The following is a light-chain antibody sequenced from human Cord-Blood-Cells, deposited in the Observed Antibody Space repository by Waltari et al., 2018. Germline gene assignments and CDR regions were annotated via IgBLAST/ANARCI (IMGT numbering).Light chain of an antibody. Sequence: QSALTQPASVSGYPGQSITISCTGTSSDVGGYNYVSWYQQHPGKAPKLMRYDVSNRPSGLSNRFSGSNSGNTASLTISGHQAEDEADYYCSSYTSSSTLYVFGTGTKVTGL. CDR2: DVS. V-gene: IGLV2-14*01. CDR1: SSDVGGYNY. J-gene: IGLJ1*01. CDR3: SSYTSSSTLYV.